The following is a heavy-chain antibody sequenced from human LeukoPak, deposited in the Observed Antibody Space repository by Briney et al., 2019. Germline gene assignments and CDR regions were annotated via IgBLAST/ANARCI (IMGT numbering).Heavy chain of an antibody. CDR2: ITFENGRR. V-gene: IGHV3-9*01. Sequence: GGSLRLSCAASGFIFDDYDMHWVRQAPEKGLEWVSSITFENGRRDYADSVKGRFTISRDNAKNSLYLQMNSLRAEDTAVYYCARDRTGYTSSSHDYWGQGTLVTVSS. CDR3: ARDRTGYTSSSHDY. J-gene: IGHJ4*02. CDR1: GFIFDDYD. D-gene: IGHD6-6*01.